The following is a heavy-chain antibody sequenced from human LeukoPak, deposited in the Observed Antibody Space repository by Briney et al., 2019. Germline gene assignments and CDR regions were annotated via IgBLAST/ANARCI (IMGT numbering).Heavy chain of an antibody. V-gene: IGHV1-2*06. D-gene: IGHD3-10*01. CDR1: GYSFNDYA. CDR3: ARGGSGSGYLYYFDY. J-gene: IGHJ4*02. Sequence: EASVKVSXKASGYSFNDYAIHWVRQAPGQGLEWIGRIISNTGGTRYVQNFQGRVTMTRDTSINTAYMELSGLTSDDTAVYYCARGGSGSGYLYYFDYWGQGALVSVSS. CDR2: IISNTGGT.